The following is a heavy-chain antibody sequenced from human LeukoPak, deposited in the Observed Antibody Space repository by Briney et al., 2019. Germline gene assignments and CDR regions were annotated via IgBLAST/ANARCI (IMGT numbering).Heavy chain of an antibody. CDR2: IWYDGSNK. Sequence: GGSLRLSCAASGFTFSSYGMHWVRQAPGKGLEWAAVIWYDGSNKYYADSVKGRFTISRDNSKNTLYLQMNSLRAEDTAVYYCAKEEGIAVAGTSPIPAYYYYMDVWGKGTTVTVSS. D-gene: IGHD6-19*01. CDR1: GFTFSSYG. V-gene: IGHV3-33*06. CDR3: AKEEGIAVAGTSPIPAYYYYMDV. J-gene: IGHJ6*03.